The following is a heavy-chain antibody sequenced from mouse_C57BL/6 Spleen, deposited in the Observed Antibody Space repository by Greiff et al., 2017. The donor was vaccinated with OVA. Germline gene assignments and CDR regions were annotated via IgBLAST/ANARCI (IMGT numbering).Heavy chain of an antibody. CDR1: GYAFTNYL. V-gene: IGHV1-54*01. Sequence: VQLQQSGAELVRPGTSVKVSCKASGYAFTNYLIEWVKQRPGKGLEWIGVINPGSGGTNYNEKFKGKATLTADKSSSTAYMQLSSLTSEDSAVYFCARVTTVVDYAMDYWGQGTSVTVSS. D-gene: IGHD1-1*01. CDR3: ARVTTVVDYAMDY. CDR2: INPGSGGT. J-gene: IGHJ4*01.